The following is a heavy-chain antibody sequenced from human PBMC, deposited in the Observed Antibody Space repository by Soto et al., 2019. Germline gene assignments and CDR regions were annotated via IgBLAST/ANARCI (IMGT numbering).Heavy chain of an antibody. CDR3: AREYAYNWFDP. D-gene: IGHD2-2*01. CDR2: IISSSSTI. V-gene: IGHV3-48*03. CDR1: GITLSSYE. J-gene: IGHJ5*02. Sequence: HPEGTMRLSCAACGITLSSYEMNWVRHAPVKALELFSYIISSSSTIYYSDSVKGLFTISRDNSKNSLYLQMNSLRAEDTAVYYCAREYAYNWFDPWGQATLVTVSS.